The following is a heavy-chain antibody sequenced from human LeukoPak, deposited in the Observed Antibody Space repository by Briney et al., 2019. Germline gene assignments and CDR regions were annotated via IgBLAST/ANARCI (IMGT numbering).Heavy chain of an antibody. CDR2: IYYSGST. CDR1: GGSISSSSYY. D-gene: IGHD3-22*01. CDR3: ASGPNYYDSSGYLHAFDI. J-gene: IGHJ3*02. V-gene: IGHV4-39*07. Sequence: SETLSLTCTVSGGSISSSSYYWGWIRQPPGKGLEWIGSIYYSGSTNYNPSLKSRVTISVDTSKNQFSLKLSSVTAADTAVYYCASGPNYYDSSGYLHAFDIWGQGTMVTVSS.